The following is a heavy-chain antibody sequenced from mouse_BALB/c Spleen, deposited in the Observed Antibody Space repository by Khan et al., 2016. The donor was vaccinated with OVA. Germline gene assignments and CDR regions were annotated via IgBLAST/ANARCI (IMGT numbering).Heavy chain of an antibody. CDR3: AGCGRYLPY. J-gene: IGHJ3*01. D-gene: IGHD2-14*01. CDR2: INYSGST. CDR1: GDSITSGY. Sequence: EVQLQESGPSLVKPSQTLSLTCSVTGDSITSGYWNWIRKFPGNKLEYMGYINYSGSTYYNPSLKSRIPITRDASKNPYYLQLNSVTTEDTATVYCAGCGRYLPYWGQGALVTVSA. V-gene: IGHV3-8*02.